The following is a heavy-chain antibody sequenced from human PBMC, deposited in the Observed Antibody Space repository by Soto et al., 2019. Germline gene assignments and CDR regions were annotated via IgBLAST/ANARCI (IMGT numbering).Heavy chain of an antibody. CDR1: GASMNSYH. D-gene: IGHD6-13*01. J-gene: IGHJ5*02. V-gene: IGHV4-4*07. CDR3: ARDQGVAAAGITWFDP. Sequence: SETLSLTCTVSGASMNSYHWSWIRQPAGKGLEWIGHIHSSGSTNYNPSLKSRVTMSVDTSKNQFSLRLMSLTAADTAVYYCARDQGVAAAGITWFDPGARDPWSPSPQ. CDR2: IHSSGST.